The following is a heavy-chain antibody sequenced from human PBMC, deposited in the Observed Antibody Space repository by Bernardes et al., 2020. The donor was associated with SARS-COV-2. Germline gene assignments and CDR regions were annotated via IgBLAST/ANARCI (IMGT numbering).Heavy chain of an antibody. CDR3: ARTKVGHCIGGRCYEDVAWFDP. CDR1: GGSIISSSYY. V-gene: IGHV4-39*02. CDR2: IFYTGGT. Sequence: SETLSLTCTVSGGSIISSSYYWGWIRQPPGKGLEWIGSIFYTGGTYFNPSLKSRVTISVDTSKNHFSLKVKSVTAADTALYYCARTKVGHCIGGRCYEDVAWFDPWGQGTLVTVSS. D-gene: IGHD2-15*01. J-gene: IGHJ5*02.